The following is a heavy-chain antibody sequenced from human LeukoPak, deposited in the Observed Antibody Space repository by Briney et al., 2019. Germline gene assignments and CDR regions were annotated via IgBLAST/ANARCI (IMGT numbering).Heavy chain of an antibody. CDR3: ARGWFGLDP. CDR1: GLLFSSYG. J-gene: IGHJ5*02. Sequence: GGSLRLSCEASGLLFSSYGFYWVRQAPGKGLEWVAYISFSGTTEDYADSLEGRFTISRDNSESKVYPQMSSLRSEDTAVYYCARGWFGLDPWGQGTQVIVSS. CDR2: ISFSGTTE. D-gene: IGHD3-10*01. V-gene: IGHV3-30*03.